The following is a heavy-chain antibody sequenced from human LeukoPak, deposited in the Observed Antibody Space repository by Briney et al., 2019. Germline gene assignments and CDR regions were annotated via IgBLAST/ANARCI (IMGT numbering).Heavy chain of an antibody. CDR3: ARVGVITMIVNY. Sequence: PSETLSLTCAVYGGSFSAYYWSWIRHPPGKGLEWIGEINHSGSTHYNPSLKSRVTISVDTSKNQFSLKLSSVTAADTAVYYCARVGVITMIVNYWGQGTLVTVSS. V-gene: IGHV4-34*01. CDR1: GGSFSAYY. D-gene: IGHD3-22*01. J-gene: IGHJ4*02. CDR2: INHSGST.